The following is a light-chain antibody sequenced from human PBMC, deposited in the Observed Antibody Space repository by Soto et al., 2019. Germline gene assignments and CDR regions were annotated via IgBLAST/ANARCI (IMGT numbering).Light chain of an antibody. CDR1: QTISSW. V-gene: IGKV1-5*03. CDR3: QHYNSYSEA. J-gene: IGKJ1*01. CDR2: XXY. Sequence: DIQMTQSPSTLSGSVGDRVTITCRASQTISSWLAWYQQKQGXXXPXPTXXXYHLKSRLKCSFTGSGSGTEFTLTISSMQRDDFATYYCQHYNSYSEAFGQGTKGDIK.